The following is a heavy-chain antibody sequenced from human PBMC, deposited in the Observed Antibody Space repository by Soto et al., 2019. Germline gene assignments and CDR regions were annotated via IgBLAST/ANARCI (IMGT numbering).Heavy chain of an antibody. D-gene: IGHD1-7*01. CDR2: ITINGNT. CDR3: ARETGENWTYEAH. CDR1: GAYISGFS. Sequence: SETLSLTCRVSGAYISGFSWSWMRHPAGKGLEWIGRITINGNTQKNPSFKSRVTMSIDTSRNHFSLNLQSATAADTALYYCARETGENWTYEAHWGPGTLVTVSS. V-gene: IGHV4-4*07. J-gene: IGHJ1*01.